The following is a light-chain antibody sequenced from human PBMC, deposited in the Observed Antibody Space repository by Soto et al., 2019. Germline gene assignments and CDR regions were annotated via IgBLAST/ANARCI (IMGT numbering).Light chain of an antibody. Sequence: DIQMTQSPSTLSASVGDRVTITCRASQSISSWLAWYQQKPGKAPKLLIYDASSLESGVPSRFSGSGSGTEFTLTISSLQPDDFATYYCQHYNSCPEAFGQGTQVDIK. J-gene: IGKJ1*01. CDR3: QHYNSCPEA. CDR2: DAS. CDR1: QSISSW. V-gene: IGKV1-5*01.